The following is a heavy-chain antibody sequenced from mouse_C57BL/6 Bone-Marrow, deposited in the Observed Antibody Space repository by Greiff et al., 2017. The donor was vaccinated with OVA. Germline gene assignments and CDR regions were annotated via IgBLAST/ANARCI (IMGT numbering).Heavy chain of an antibody. J-gene: IGHJ3*01. D-gene: IGHD2-4*01. CDR3: ARALYDYDSAWFAY. Sequence: DVQLVESGPGLVKPSQSLSLTCSVTGYSITSGYYWNWIRQFPGNKLEWMGYISYDGSNNYNPSLKNRISITRDTSKNQFFLKLNSVTTEDTATYYCARALYDYDSAWFAYWGQGTLVTVSA. CDR1: GYSITSGYY. V-gene: IGHV3-6*01. CDR2: ISYDGSN.